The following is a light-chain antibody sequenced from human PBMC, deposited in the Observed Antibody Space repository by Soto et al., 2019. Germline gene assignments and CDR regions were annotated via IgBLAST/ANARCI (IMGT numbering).Light chain of an antibody. J-gene: IGKJ2*01. V-gene: IGKV1-5*03. CDR1: QTISTW. Sequence: DIQMTQSPSTLSASVGDRVTITCWASQTISTWLAWYQQRPGKAPNLLIYKASSLESGVSSRFSGSGSGTEFTLTISNLQPDDFATYYCQHYNSYPYTFGQGTKLEIK. CDR2: KAS. CDR3: QHYNSYPYT.